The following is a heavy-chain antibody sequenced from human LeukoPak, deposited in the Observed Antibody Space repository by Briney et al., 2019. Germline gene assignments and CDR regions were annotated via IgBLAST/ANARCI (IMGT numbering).Heavy chain of an antibody. J-gene: IGHJ5*02. CDR2: INHSGST. CDR1: GGSFSGYY. D-gene: IGHD4-17*01. Sequence: SETLSLTCAVYGGSFSGYYWSWIRQPPGKGLEWIGEINHSGSTNYNPSLKSRVTISVDTFKNQFSLKLSSVTAADTAVYYCARGGRDGDYIGWFDPWGQGTLVTVSS. V-gene: IGHV4-34*01. CDR3: ARGGRDGDYIGWFDP.